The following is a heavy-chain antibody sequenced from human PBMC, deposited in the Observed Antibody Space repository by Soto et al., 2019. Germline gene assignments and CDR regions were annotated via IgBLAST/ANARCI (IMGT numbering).Heavy chain of an antibody. CDR2: ISSSGSTI. CDR1: GFTFSDYY. Sequence: QVQLVESGGGLVKPGGSLRLSCAASGFTFSDYYMSWIRQAPGKGLEWVLYISSSGSTIYYADSVKGRFTISRNNAKNSLYLQMNSLRAEDTAVYYCAREPLPAPRWLQSENFYYWGQGTLVTVSS. D-gene: IGHD5-12*01. J-gene: IGHJ4*02. CDR3: AREPLPAPRWLQSENFYY. V-gene: IGHV3-11*01.